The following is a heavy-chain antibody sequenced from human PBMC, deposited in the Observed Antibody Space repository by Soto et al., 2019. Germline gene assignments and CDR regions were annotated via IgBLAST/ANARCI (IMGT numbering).Heavy chain of an antibody. Sequence: GGSLRLSCAASGFTFSSYSMNWVRQAPGKGLEWVSSISSSSSYIYYADSVKGRFTISRDNAKNSLYLQMNSLRAEDTAVYYCARDRGGGYSNYARVPWGQGTLVTVSS. CDR2: ISSSSSYI. J-gene: IGHJ5*02. V-gene: IGHV3-21*01. CDR3: ARDRGGGYSNYARVP. D-gene: IGHD4-4*01. CDR1: GFTFSSYS.